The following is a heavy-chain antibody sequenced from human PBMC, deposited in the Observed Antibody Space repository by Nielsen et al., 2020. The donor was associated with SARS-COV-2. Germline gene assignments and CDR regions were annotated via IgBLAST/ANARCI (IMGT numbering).Heavy chain of an antibody. CDR3: ARLGRGSGNWDYFDY. D-gene: IGHD3-10*01. J-gene: IGHJ4*02. CDR1: GYSFTSYW. Sequence: GESLKISCKGTGYSFTSYWIGWVRQMPGKGLEWMGIIYPGDSDTRYSPSFQGQVTISADKSISTAYLQWSSLKASDTAMYYCARLGRGSGNWDYFDYWGQGTPVTVSS. V-gene: IGHV5-51*01. CDR2: IYPGDSDT.